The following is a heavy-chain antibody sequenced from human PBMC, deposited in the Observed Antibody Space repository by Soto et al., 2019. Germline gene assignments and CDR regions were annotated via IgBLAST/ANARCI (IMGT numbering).Heavy chain of an antibody. Sequence: SETLSLTCTVSGGAVSSGTYYWSWIRQPPGKGLEWIGHIYFTGSTNYNPSLKSRVTMSLDTSRNQFSLKLSSVTTADTAVYYCTRGPPRVQWFDPWGLGTLVTVSS. CDR3: TRGPPRVQWFDP. J-gene: IGHJ5*02. V-gene: IGHV4-61*01. CDR2: IYFTGST. CDR1: GGAVSSGTYY.